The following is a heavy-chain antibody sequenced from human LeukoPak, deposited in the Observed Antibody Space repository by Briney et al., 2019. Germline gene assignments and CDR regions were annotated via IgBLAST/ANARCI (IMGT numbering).Heavy chain of an antibody. CDR3: ARNREYSNSWYSFDY. D-gene: IGHD6-13*01. CDR2: ISRSSSYI. V-gene: IGHV3-21*01. J-gene: IGHJ4*02. Sequence: PGGSLRLSCAASGFTFSGYSVNWVRQAPGKGLEWASSISRSSSYIYYADSVKGRFTISRDNAKNSLYLQMNSLRAEDTAVYYCARNREYSNSWYSFDYWGQGTLVTVSS. CDR1: GFTFSGYS.